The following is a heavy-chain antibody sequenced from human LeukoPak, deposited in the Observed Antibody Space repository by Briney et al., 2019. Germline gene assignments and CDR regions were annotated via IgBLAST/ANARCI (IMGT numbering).Heavy chain of an antibody. CDR1: GFTFSSYA. J-gene: IGHJ3*02. CDR2: ISYDGSNK. V-gene: IGHV3-30*04. D-gene: IGHD3-22*01. Sequence: PAGSLRLSCVVSGFTFSSYAMHWVRQAPGKGLEWVAVISYDGSNKDYADSVKGRFTISRDISRNTLYLQMNSLRTEDTAVYYCARGAYYYDSSGYGAFDIWGQGTMATVSS. CDR3: ARGAYYYDSSGYGAFDI.